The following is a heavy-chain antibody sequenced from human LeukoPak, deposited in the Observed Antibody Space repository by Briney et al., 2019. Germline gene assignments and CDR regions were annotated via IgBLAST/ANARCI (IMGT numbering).Heavy chain of an antibody. Sequence: GGSLRLSCAASGFTFSSYGMHWVRQAPGKGLEWVAVISYDGSNKYYADSVKGRFTISRDNSKNTLYLQMNSLRAEGTAVYYCARDSGSYLNAFDIWGQGTMVTVSS. CDR1: GFTFSSYG. CDR3: ARDSGSYLNAFDI. J-gene: IGHJ3*02. CDR2: ISYDGSNK. D-gene: IGHD1-26*01. V-gene: IGHV3-30*03.